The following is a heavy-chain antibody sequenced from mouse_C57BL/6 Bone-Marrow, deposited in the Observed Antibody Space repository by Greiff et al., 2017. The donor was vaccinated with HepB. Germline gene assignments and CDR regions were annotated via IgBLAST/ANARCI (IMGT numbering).Heavy chain of an antibody. CDR2: LYPGSGNT. CDR1: GYTFTDYY. J-gene: IGHJ4*01. Sequence: QVQLQQSGAELVRPGASVKLSCKASGYTFTDYYINWVKQRPGQGLEWIARLYPGSGNTYYNEKFKGKATLTAEKSSSTAYMQLSSLTSEDSAVYFCATLRPSTFYYYAMDYWGQGTSVTVSS. V-gene: IGHV1-76*01. CDR3: ATLRPSTFYYYAMDY. D-gene: IGHD3-2*02.